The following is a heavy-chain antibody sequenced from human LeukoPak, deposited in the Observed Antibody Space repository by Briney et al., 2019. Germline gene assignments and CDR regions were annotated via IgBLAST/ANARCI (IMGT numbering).Heavy chain of an antibody. CDR2: INPNSGGT. J-gene: IGHJ4*02. Sequence: ASVKVSCTASGYTFTGYYMHWVRQAPGQGLEWMGWINPNSGGTNYAQKFQGRVTMTRDTSISTAYMELSRLRSDDTAVYYCAREGGDYGDQPPDYWGQGTLVTVSS. D-gene: IGHD4-17*01. V-gene: IGHV1-2*02. CDR3: AREGGDYGDQPPDY. CDR1: GYTFTGYY.